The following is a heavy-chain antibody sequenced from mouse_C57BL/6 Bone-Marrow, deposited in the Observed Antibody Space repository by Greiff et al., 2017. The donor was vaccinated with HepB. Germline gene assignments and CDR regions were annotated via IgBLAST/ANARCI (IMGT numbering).Heavy chain of an antibody. CDR3: AVWLLYYYAMDY. V-gene: IGHV2-2*01. Sequence: QVQLQQSGPGLVQPSPSLSITCTVSGFSLTSYGVHWVRQSPGKGLEWLGVIWSGGGTDYNAAFISRLSISKDNSKSQVFFKMNSLQADDTAIYYCAVWLLYYYAMDYWGQGTSVTVSS. J-gene: IGHJ4*01. CDR1: GFSLTSYG. D-gene: IGHD2-3*01. CDR2: IWSGGGT.